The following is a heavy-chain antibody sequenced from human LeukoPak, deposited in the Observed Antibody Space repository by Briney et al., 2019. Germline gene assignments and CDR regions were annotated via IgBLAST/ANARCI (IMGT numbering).Heavy chain of an antibody. J-gene: IGHJ4*02. V-gene: IGHV1-2*02. CDR1: GYTFTGYY. D-gene: IGHD6-19*01. CDR2: INPNSGGT. CDR3: ARDLGIAVAGHY. Sequence: ASVKVSCKASGYTFTGYYMHRVRQAPGQGLEWMGWINPNSGGTNYAQKFQGRVTMTRDTSISTAYMELSRLRSDDTAVYYCARDLGIAVAGHYWGQGTLVTVSS.